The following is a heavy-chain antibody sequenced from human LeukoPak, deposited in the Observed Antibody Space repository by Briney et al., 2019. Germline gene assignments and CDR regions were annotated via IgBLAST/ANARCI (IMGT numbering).Heavy chain of an antibody. CDR1: GFTFSNYA. V-gene: IGHV3-23*01. Sequence: GGSLRLSCAASGFTFSNYAMSWVRQAPGKGLAWVSAISGSGSSTYYADSVKGRFTISRDNAKNMVFLQMNSLRADDTAVYYCVRDFRSADYWGQGILVTVSS. J-gene: IGHJ4*02. CDR2: ISGSGSST. CDR3: VRDFRSADY.